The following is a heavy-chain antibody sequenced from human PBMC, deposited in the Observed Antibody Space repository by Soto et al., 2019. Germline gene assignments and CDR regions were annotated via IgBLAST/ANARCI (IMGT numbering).Heavy chain of an antibody. CDR3: VQSRCGGDCLQSYSSHSYYGLDV. D-gene: IGHD2-21*02. Sequence: QITLKESGPTLVKPTQTLTLTCTFSGLSLSTTGVGVGWIRQPPGTALERLALIYWDDDKRYSPSRKSRLTTAKDTSKNRVVLTMTNLDPVDTATYYCVQSRCGGDCLQSYSSHSYYGLDVWGQGTTVTVSS. J-gene: IGHJ6*02. CDR1: GLSLSTTGVG. CDR2: IYWDDDK. V-gene: IGHV2-5*02.